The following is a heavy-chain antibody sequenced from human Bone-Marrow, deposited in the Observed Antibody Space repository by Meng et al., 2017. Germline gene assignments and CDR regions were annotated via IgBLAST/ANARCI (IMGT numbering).Heavy chain of an antibody. J-gene: IGHJ5*02. D-gene: IGHD6-19*01. CDR2: IGHSGFT. CDR1: GGSISTSGYD. CDR3: VRSSAWVRTGFDP. Sequence: QPQLQESGPGLVRPSEALSLTCSVSGGSISTSGYDWGWIRQPPGKGLEWSGSIGHSGFTYYTPSLKSRVTVSIDTSRNQFSLWLTSVTAADTAVYYCVRSSAWVRTGFDPWGQGTLVTVSS. V-gene: IGHV4-39*01.